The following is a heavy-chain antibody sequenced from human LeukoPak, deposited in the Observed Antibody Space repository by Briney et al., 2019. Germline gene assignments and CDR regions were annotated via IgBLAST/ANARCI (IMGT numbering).Heavy chain of an antibody. V-gene: IGHV3-30*02. Sequence: GGSLRLSCAASGFTFSSYGMHWVRQAPGKGLEWVAVIWYDGSNKYYADSVKGRFTISRDNSKNTLYLQMNSLRAEDTAVYYCAKDFWTSSSWFDYWGQGTLVTVSS. CDR2: IWYDGSNK. J-gene: IGHJ4*02. CDR3: AKDFWTSSSWFDY. CDR1: GFTFSSYG. D-gene: IGHD6-13*01.